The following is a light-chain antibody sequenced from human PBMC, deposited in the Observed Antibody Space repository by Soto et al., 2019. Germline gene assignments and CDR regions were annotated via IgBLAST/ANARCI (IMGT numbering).Light chain of an antibody. Sequence: EVVLTQSPATLSLSPGERATLSCRASQSVSSTYLAWYQQQPGQAPRLLMSGTSNRATGTPDRFSGSGSGTDFTLTISRLEPEDFAVYYCQQYGSSPTFGQGTKVDI. J-gene: IGKJ1*01. CDR1: QSVSSTY. CDR2: GTS. V-gene: IGKV3-20*01. CDR3: QQYGSSPT.